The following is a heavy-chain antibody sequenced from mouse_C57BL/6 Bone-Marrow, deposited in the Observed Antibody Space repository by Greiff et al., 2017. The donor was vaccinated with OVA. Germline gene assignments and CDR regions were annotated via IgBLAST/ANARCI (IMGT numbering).Heavy chain of an antibody. CDR3: ARQALYYIKGGYFDY. D-gene: IGHD2-12*01. V-gene: IGHV5-6*01. Sequence: EVHLVESGGDLVKPGGSLKLSCAASGFTFSSYGMSWVRQTPDKRLEWVATISSGGSYTYYPDSVKGRFTISRDNAKNTLYLQMSSLKSEDTAMYYCARQALYYIKGGYFDYWGQGTTLTVSA. CDR2: ISSGGSYT. J-gene: IGHJ2*01. CDR1: GFTFSSYG.